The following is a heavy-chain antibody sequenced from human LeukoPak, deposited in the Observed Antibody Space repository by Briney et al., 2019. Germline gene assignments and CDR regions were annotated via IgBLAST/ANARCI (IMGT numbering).Heavy chain of an antibody. CDR3: ARDWWLRLEVYYYYGMDV. CDR1: GFTFSSYE. Sequence: PGGSLRLSCAASGFTFSSYEMNWVRQAPGKGLEWVSYISSSGSTIYYADSVKGRFTISRDNAKNSLYLQMNSLRAEDTAVYYCARDWWLRLEVYYYYGMDVWGQGTTVTVSS. CDR2: ISSSGSTI. J-gene: IGHJ6*02. D-gene: IGHD5-12*01. V-gene: IGHV3-48*03.